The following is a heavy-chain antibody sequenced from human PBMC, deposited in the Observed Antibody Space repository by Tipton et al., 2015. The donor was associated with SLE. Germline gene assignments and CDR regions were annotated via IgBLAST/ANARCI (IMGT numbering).Heavy chain of an antibody. CDR2: ISSSGSTI. V-gene: IGHV3-11*01. J-gene: IGHJ6*02. CDR3: ARGLLCSGGSCPLYYYYGMDV. CDR1: GFTFSDYY. D-gene: IGHD2-15*01. Sequence: SLRLSCAASGFTFSDYYMSWIRQAPGKGLEWVSYISSSGSTIYYADSVKGRFTISRDNAKNSLYLQMNSLRAEDTAVYYCARGLLCSGGSCPLYYYYGMDVWGQGTTVTVSS.